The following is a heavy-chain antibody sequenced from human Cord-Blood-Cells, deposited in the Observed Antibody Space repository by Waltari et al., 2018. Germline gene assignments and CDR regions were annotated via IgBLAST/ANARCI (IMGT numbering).Heavy chain of an antibody. D-gene: IGHD2-15*01. CDR2: IRYDGSNK. V-gene: IGHV3-30*02. Sequence: QVQLVESGGGVVQPGGSLRLSCAASGFPFSSDGLPWARQAPGEGLEWVAFIRYDGSNKYYADSVKGRFTISRDNSKNTLYLQMNSLRAEDTAVYYCAKEGCSGGSCYSDYWGQGTLVTVSS. CDR1: GFPFSSDG. J-gene: IGHJ4*02. CDR3: AKEGCSGGSCYSDY.